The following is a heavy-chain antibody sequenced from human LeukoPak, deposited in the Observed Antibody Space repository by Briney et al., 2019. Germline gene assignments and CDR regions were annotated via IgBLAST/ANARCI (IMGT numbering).Heavy chain of an antibody. V-gene: IGHV3-21*01. CDR3: AREEGKQQMEAFDY. CDR2: IGGSSTSI. J-gene: IGHJ4*02. Sequence: PGGSLRLSCAASGLTFSTYSMNWVRQAPGKGLEWVSSIGGSSTSIYYAGSVKGRFTISRDNAKNSLYLQMNSLRAEDTAVYYCAREEGKQQMEAFDYWGQGTLVTVSS. CDR1: GLTFSTYS. D-gene: IGHD6-13*01.